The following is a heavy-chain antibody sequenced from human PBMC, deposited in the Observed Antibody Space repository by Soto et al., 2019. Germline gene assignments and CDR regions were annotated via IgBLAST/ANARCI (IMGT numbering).Heavy chain of an antibody. J-gene: IGHJ3*02. Sequence: ASVKVSCKASGYTFTSYGISWVRQAPGQGLEWMGWISAYNGNTNYAQKLQGRVTMTTDTSTSTAYMELRSLRSDDTAVYYCARDALYCSGGSCYSYAFDIWGQGTMVTVSS. V-gene: IGHV1-18*01. D-gene: IGHD2-15*01. CDR1: GYTFTSYG. CDR3: ARDALYCSGGSCYSYAFDI. CDR2: ISAYNGNT.